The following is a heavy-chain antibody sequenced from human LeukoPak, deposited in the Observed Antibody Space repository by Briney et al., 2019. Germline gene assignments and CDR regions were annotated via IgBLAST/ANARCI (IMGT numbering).Heavy chain of an antibody. CDR1: GDSVSSNSVT. J-gene: IGHJ5*02. Sequence: SQTLSLTCAISGDSVSSNSVTWNWIRQSPSRGLEWLGRTYYRSTWYNDYAVSVRGRTTVNPDTSKNQFSLHLNSVTPEDTAVYYCARRLTQYDCFDPWGQGILVTVSS. D-gene: IGHD2-2*01. CDR3: ARRLTQYDCFDP. CDR2: TYYRSTWYN. V-gene: IGHV6-1*01.